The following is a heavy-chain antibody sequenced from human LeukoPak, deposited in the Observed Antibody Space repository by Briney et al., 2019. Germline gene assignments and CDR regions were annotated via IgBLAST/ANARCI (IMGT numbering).Heavy chain of an antibody. D-gene: IGHD2-15*01. CDR1: GYTFTGYY. V-gene: IGHV1-2*06. Sequence: ASVKVSCKASGYTFTGYYMHWVRQAPGQGLEWMGRINPNSGGTNYAQKFQGRVTMTRDTSISTAYMELSRLRSDDTAVYYCARVRSYCSGGSCCSIPIDYWGQGTLVTVSS. CDR2: INPNSGGT. J-gene: IGHJ4*02. CDR3: ARVRSYCSGGSCCSIPIDY.